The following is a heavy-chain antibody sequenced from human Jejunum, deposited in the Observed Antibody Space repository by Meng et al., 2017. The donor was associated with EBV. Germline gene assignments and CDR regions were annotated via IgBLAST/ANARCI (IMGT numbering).Heavy chain of an antibody. Sequence: QVHVPGSGPGLVKPSGTLSLTCAVSGDSTSSSHWWSWVRQPPGKGLEWIGEMHPGGSTNYNPSLKSRVTISVDNSKNQFSLKLTSVTAADTAVYYCAKSNDYSLNSWGQGTLVTVSS. J-gene: IGHJ4*02. V-gene: IGHV4-4*02. CDR2: MHPGGST. D-gene: IGHD4-11*01. CDR1: GDSTSSSHW. CDR3: AKSNDYSLNS.